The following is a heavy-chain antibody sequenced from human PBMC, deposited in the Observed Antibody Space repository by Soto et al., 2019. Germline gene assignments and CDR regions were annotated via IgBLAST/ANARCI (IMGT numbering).Heavy chain of an antibody. CDR2: ISGSGGST. J-gene: IGHJ4*02. D-gene: IGHD5-12*01. Sequence: AGGSLRLSCAASGFTFSSYAMSWVRQAPGKGLEWVSAISGSGGSTYYADSVKGRFTISRDNSKNTLYLQMNSLRAEDTAVYYCAKDRRYGYSGYDYLDSFHGYFDYWGQGTLVTVSS. V-gene: IGHV3-23*01. CDR3: AKDRRYGYSGYDYLDSFHGYFDY. CDR1: GFTFSSYA.